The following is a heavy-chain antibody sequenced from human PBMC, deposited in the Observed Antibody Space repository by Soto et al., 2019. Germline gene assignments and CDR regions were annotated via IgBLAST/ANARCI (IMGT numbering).Heavy chain of an antibody. CDR1: NGSMYSRDPY. CDR3: ARIYWLRDSSGYHHPFDY. D-gene: IGHD3-22*01. J-gene: IGHJ4*02. Sequence: PSEALYLPYTVPNGSMYSRDPYWSWVRLSRVRGLGLIGHFYHSGSTYYNPALRSRASISNDLSKNQFFLELSSVTGADTAVYFCARIYWLRDSSGYHHPFDYWGQGTLVTVSS. V-gene: IGHV4-30-4*01. CDR2: FYHSGST.